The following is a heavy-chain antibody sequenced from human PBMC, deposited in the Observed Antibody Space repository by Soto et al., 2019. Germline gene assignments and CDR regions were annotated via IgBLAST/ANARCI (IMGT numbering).Heavy chain of an antibody. CDR2: ISYDGSNK. Sequence: QVQLVESGGGVVQPGRSLRLSCAASGFTFSSYAMHWVRQAPGKGLEWVAVISYDGSNKYYADSVKGRFTISRDNSKNTLYLQMNSLRAEDTAVYYCARDIGYCSGGSCDTPSHFQHWGQGTLVIVSS. CDR1: GFTFSSYA. D-gene: IGHD2-15*01. CDR3: ARDIGYCSGGSCDTPSHFQH. V-gene: IGHV3-30-3*01. J-gene: IGHJ1*01.